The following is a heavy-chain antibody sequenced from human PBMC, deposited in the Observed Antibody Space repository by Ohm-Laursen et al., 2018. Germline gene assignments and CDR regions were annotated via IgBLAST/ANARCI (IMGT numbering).Heavy chain of an antibody. Sequence: SETLSLTCTVSGGSISTYFWTWIRQPPGKGLEWIGYIFHSGGTNYNPSLKSRVTMSVDTSKNQFSLKLSSVTAADTAVYYCARGYYYAPNWGQGTLVTVSS. D-gene: IGHD3-10*01. CDR3: ARGYYYAPN. V-gene: IGHV4-59*01. CDR1: GGSISTYF. J-gene: IGHJ4*02. CDR2: IFHSGGT.